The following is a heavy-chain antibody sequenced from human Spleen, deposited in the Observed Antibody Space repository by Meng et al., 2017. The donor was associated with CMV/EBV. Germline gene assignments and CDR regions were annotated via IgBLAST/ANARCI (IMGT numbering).Heavy chain of an antibody. V-gene: IGHV1-46*01. CDR3: ARDRVGVDTTNYYYYGMDV. CDR1: EYTFTNYY. Sequence: ASVKVSCKTSEYTFTNYYIHWVRQAPGQGLEWMGTMKPSGGGTKHAQKFQGRVTMTRDTSTSTVSMELSSLRSEDTAVYYCARDRVGVDTTNYYYYGMDVWGQGTTVTVSS. CDR2: MKPSGGGT. D-gene: IGHD1-1*01. J-gene: IGHJ6*02.